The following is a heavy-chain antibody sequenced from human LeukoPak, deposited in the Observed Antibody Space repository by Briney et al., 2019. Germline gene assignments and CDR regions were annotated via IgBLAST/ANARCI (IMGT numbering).Heavy chain of an antibody. CDR2: ISNSDSTI. D-gene: IGHD1-1*01. CDR1: GFSFSSYS. Sequence: GGSLRLSCAASGFSFSSYSMNWVRQAPGKGLEWVSYISNSDSTIYYADSVKGRFTISRDNAKFSLFLQMNTLGDEDTAVYYCARDAATIGTYWYFDLWGRGTLVTVSS. V-gene: IGHV3-48*02. J-gene: IGHJ2*01. CDR3: ARDAATIGTYWYFDL.